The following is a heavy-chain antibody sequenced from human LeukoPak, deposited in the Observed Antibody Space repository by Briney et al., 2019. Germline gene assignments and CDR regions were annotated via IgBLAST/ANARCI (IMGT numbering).Heavy chain of an antibody. CDR1: GFTVSSNY. J-gene: IGHJ3*02. D-gene: IGHD6-19*01. Sequence: GGSLRLSCAASGFTVSSNYMSWVRQAPGKGLEWVSVIYSGGSTYYADSVKGRFTISRDNSKNTLYLQMNSLRAEDTAVYHCARLAVAGWTRAFDIWGQGTMVTVSS. CDR2: IYSGGST. V-gene: IGHV3-53*01. CDR3: ARLAVAGWTRAFDI.